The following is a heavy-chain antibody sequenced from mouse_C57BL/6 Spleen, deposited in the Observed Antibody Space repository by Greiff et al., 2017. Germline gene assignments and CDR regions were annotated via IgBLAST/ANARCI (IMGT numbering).Heavy chain of an antibody. D-gene: IGHD4-1*02. CDR3: ASTGTAAWFAY. CDR1: GYTFTDYY. CDR2: IYPGSGNT. Sequence: VQLQQSGAELVRPGASVKLSCKASGYTFTDYYINWVKQRPGQGLEWIARIYPGSGNTYYNEKFKGKATLTAEQSSSTAYMQLSSLTSEDSAVYFCASTGTAAWFAYWGQGTLVTVSA. V-gene: IGHV1-76*01. J-gene: IGHJ3*01.